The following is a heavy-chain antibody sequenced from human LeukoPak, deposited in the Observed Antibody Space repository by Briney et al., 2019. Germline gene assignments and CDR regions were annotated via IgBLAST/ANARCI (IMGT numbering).Heavy chain of an antibody. D-gene: IGHD3-22*01. CDR3: ITMIVVTNFGDY. J-gene: IGHJ4*02. V-gene: IGHV3-23*01. CDR2: ISGSGGST. Sequence: PGGSLRLSCAASGFTFSSYAMSWVRQAPGKGLEWVSAISGSGGSTYYADSVKGRFTISRDNSKNTLYLQMNSLRAEDTAVYYCITMIVVTNFGDYWGQGTLVTVSS. CDR1: GFTFSSYA.